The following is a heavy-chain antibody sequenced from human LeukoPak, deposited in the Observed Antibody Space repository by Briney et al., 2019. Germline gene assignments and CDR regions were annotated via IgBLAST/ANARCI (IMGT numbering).Heavy chain of an antibody. D-gene: IGHD6-19*01. CDR3: TTYRSGHY. J-gene: IGHJ4*02. CDR2: ITTKPSNYAT. V-gene: IGHV3-73*01. CDR1: GFIFSGSD. Sequence: PGGSLRLSCAASGFIFSGSDIHCVRQASGEGLEWVGRITTKPSNYATAYAASVKGRFTISRDDSENTAYLQMSSLKTEDTAVYFCTTYRSGHYWGQGTLVTVSS.